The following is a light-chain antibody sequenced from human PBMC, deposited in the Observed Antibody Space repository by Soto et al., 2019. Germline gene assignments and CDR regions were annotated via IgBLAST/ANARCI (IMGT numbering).Light chain of an antibody. V-gene: IGKV1-39*01. Sequence: DIQMTQSPSSLSACVGDRVTITCRASQSISSYLNWYQQKPGKAPKLLIYAASSLQSGVPSRFSGSGSGTDFTLTISSLQPEDFATYYCQQSYSTLRRTFGQGTKVDIK. CDR3: QQSYSTLRRT. CDR1: QSISSY. CDR2: AAS. J-gene: IGKJ1*01.